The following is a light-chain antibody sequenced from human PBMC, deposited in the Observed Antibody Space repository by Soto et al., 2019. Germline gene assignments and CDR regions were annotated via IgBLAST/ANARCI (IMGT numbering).Light chain of an antibody. Sequence: DIQLTQSPSLLSASIVDRVTITGLASHDISTFLAWYQQKPGKAPKLLIYEASTLQSGVPSRFSGSGSGTEFTLTISGLLPEDFAAYHCQQLYTLPFTCGQGTRLE. CDR3: QQLYTLPFT. V-gene: IGKV1-9*01. CDR2: EAS. CDR1: HDISTF. J-gene: IGKJ5*01.